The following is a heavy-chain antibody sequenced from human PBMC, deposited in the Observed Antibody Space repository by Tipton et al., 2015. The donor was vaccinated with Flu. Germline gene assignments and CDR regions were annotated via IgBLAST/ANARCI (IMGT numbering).Heavy chain of an antibody. CDR1: GFAFSGDW. D-gene: IGHD5-24*01. CDR3: ARAGWGGYNSRAA. J-gene: IGHJ5*02. V-gene: IGHV3-7*03. CDR2: INPDGGQK. Sequence: SLRLSCVASGFAFSGDWMSWVRQAPGKGPEWVANINPDGGQKYCVDSVRGRFTISRDNTKNSLSLQMDSLRVEDTAMYYCARAGWGGYNSRAAWGQGTLVTVSS.